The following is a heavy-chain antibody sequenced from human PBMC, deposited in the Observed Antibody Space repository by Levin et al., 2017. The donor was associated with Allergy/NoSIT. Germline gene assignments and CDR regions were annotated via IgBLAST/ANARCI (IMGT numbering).Heavy chain of an antibody. CDR1: GGSISSYY. V-gene: IGHV4-59*01. CDR2: IYYSGST. J-gene: IGHJ5*02. CDR3: ARDSQTGWFDP. Sequence: SDTLSLTCTVSGGSISSYYWSWIRQPPGKGLEWIGYIYYSGSTNYNPSLKSRVTISVDTSKNQFSLKLSSVTAADTAVYYCARDSQTGWFDPWGQGTLVTVSS. D-gene: IGHD3-10*01.